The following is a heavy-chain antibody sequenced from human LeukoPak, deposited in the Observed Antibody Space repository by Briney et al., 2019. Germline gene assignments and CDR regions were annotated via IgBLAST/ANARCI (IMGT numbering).Heavy chain of an antibody. Sequence: SETLSLTCTVSGGSISSYYWSWIRQPPGKGLEWIGYIYYSGSTNYNPSLKSRVTISVDTSKNQFSLKLSSVTAADTAVYYCARGSGYYDSSGYYYRGYYFDYWGQGTLVTVSS. CDR2: IYYSGST. V-gene: IGHV4-59*01. D-gene: IGHD3-22*01. J-gene: IGHJ4*02. CDR3: ARGSGYYDSSGYYYRGYYFDY. CDR1: GGSISSYY.